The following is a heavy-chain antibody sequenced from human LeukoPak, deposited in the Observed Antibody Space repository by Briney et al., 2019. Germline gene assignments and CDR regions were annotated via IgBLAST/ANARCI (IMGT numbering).Heavy chain of an antibody. CDR1: GFTFSETW. J-gene: IGHJ3*02. CDR2: IEPDGSES. D-gene: IGHD1-26*01. V-gene: IGHV3-7*01. Sequence: PGESLRLSCAPSGFTFSETWMNWVRQVPGKGLGWVGKIEPDGSESDYLASVEGRFTLSRDNVKNSLYLQMNSLRAEDTAIDYCARPGVAGGAFDIWGQGTVVTVSS. CDR3: ARPGVAGGAFDI.